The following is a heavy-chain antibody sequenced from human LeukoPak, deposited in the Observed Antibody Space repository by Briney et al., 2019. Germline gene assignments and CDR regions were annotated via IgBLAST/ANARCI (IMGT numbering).Heavy chain of an antibody. D-gene: IGHD1-26*01. V-gene: IGHV3-7*01. CDR3: ARVKREGATLLDY. J-gene: IGHJ4*02. CDR2: IKQDGSEK. CDR1: GFTFSNYW. Sequence: GGSLRLSCAASGFTFSNYWMSWVRQAPGKGLEWVANIKQDGSEKYYVDSVKGRFTISRDNTKNSLPLQMNSLRAEDTAVHYCARVKREGATLLDYWGQGTLVTVSS.